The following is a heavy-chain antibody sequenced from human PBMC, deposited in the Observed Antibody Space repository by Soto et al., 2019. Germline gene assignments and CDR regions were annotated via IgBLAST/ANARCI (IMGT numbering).Heavy chain of an antibody. CDR3: ARDREDDYGDYVSEYNWFDP. CDR2: INPSGGST. CDR1: GYTFTSYY. D-gene: IGHD4-17*01. Sequence: GASVKVSCKASGYTFTSYYMHWVRQAPGQGLEWMGIINPSGGSTSYAQKFQGRVTMTRDTSTSTVYMELSSLRSEDTAVYYCARDREDDYGDYVSEYNWFDPRGQGTLVTVSS. J-gene: IGHJ5*02. V-gene: IGHV1-46*03.